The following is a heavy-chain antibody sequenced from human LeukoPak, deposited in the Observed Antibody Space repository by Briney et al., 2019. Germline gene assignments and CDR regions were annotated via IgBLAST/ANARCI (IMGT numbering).Heavy chain of an antibody. CDR2: IYSGGST. CDR3: AREVLSGYSDY. V-gene: IGHV3-53*01. J-gene: IGHJ4*02. CDR1: GFTVSSNY. Sequence: GGSLRLSCAASGFTVSSNYMSWVRQAPGKGLEWVSVIYSGGSTYYADSVKGRFTISRDNSKNTLYLQMNNLRDEDTAVYYCAREVLSGYSDYWGQGTLVTVSS. D-gene: IGHD3-3*01.